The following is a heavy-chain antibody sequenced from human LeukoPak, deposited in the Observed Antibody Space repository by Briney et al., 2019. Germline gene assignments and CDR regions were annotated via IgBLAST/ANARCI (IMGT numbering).Heavy chain of an antibody. CDR1: GFSFTTGEVC. Sequence: SGPTLVNPTQTLTLTCSFSGFSFTTGEVCVSWIRQPPGKALEWLALIAWDDRKYYTTSLKTRLTISKDTSKNQVVLSMTNMDPVDTATYFCARIIGGTNSKGDFDYWGQGTLVTVSS. J-gene: IGHJ4*02. V-gene: IGHV2-70*01. CDR3: ARIIGGTNSKGDFDY. CDR2: IAWDDRK. D-gene: IGHD4-23*01.